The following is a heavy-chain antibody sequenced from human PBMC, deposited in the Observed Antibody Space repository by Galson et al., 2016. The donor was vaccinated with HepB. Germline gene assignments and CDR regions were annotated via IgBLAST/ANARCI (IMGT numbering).Heavy chain of an antibody. J-gene: IGHJ4*02. CDR2: ISGSGGST. D-gene: IGHD1-26*01. CDR1: GFTFSSYA. Sequence: SLRLSCAASGFTFSSYAMSWVRQAPGKGLEWVSDISGSGGSTYHADSVKGRFTISRDNSKNTLNLQMDSLRVEDTALYFCAKRAGGWTYYAIDYWGQGTLVTVSS. V-gene: IGHV3-23*01. CDR3: AKRAGGWTYYAIDY.